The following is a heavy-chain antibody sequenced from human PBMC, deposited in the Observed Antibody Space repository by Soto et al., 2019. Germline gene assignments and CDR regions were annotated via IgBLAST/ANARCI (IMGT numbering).Heavy chain of an antibody. CDR2: IDPSDSYT. Sequence: PGESLKISCKGSGYSFTSYWISWVRQMPGKGLEWMGRIDPSDSYTNYSPSFQGHVTMSADKSINTAYLQWSSLKASDSAMYYCARHKAFYYDNSGAWGQGSLVTVYS. CDR1: GYSFTSYW. CDR3: ARHKAFYYDNSGA. D-gene: IGHD3-22*01. V-gene: IGHV5-10-1*01. J-gene: IGHJ5*02.